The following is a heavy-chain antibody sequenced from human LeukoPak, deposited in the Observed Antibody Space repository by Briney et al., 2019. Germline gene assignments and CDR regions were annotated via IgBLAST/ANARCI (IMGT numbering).Heavy chain of an antibody. CDR3: ARLGYCSSTSCYYYYYYYMDV. Sequence: LRLXCXASGFTFXSYAMSWVRQAPGKGLEWVSDIRGSGGNTNYADSVKGRFTISRDNAKNSLYLQMNSLRAEDTAVYYCARLGYCSSTSCYYYYYYYMDVWGKGTTVTVPS. J-gene: IGHJ6*03. CDR2: IRGSGGNT. CDR1: GFTFXSYA. V-gene: IGHV3-23*01. D-gene: IGHD2-2*01.